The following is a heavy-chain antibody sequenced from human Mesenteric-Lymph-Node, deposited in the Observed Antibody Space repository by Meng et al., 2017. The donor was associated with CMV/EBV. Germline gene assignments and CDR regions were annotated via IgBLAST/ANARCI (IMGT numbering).Heavy chain of an antibody. CDR1: GFTFNSYW. Sequence: GESLKISCAASGFTFNSYWMNWVRQVPGEGLEWVANINQDESQTQYRDSVKGRFTISRDYSKNTLYLQMSSLRPEDTALYYCARDFKWHIDYWGQGTLVTVSS. CDR3: ARDFKWHIDY. V-gene: IGHV3-7*01. CDR2: INQDESQT. J-gene: IGHJ4*02. D-gene: IGHD2-21*01.